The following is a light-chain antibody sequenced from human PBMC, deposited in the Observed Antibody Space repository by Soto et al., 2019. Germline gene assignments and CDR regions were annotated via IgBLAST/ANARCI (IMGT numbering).Light chain of an antibody. J-gene: IGLJ1*01. Sequence: SALTQPASVSGSPGQSITISCTGTSSDVGGYNYVSWYQQHPGKAPKLMIYEVTNRPSGVSNRFSGSKSGNTASLTISGLQAGDEADYYCSSYTSRSTLVFGTGTKVTV. CDR3: SSYTSRSTLV. CDR1: SSDVGGYNY. V-gene: IGLV2-14*01. CDR2: EVT.